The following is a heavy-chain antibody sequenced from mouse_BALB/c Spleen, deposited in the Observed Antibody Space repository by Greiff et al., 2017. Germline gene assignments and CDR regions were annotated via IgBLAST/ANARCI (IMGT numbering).Heavy chain of an antibody. CDR1: GYSFTGYY. Sequence: VQLKQSGPELVKPGASVKISCKASGYSFTGYYMHWVKQSHVKSLEWIGRINPYNGATSYNQNFKDKASLTVDKSSSTAYMELHSLTSEDSAVYYCARDGTVYFDYWGQGTTLTVSS. J-gene: IGHJ2*01. CDR3: ARDGTVYFDY. V-gene: IGHV1-31*01. CDR2: INPYNGAT. D-gene: IGHD4-1*01.